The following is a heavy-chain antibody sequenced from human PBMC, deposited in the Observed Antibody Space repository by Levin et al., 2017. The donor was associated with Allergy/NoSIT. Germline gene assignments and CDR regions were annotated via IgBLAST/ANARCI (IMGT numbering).Heavy chain of an antibody. D-gene: IGHD2-2*03. Sequence: SQTLSLTCTVSGGSISGGGYHWTWIRQHPEKGLEWIGYIYYSGSTFYNPSLKSRLMISVDTSKNQFSLNVSYVTAADTAVYYCAREDGSTFDFWGQGALVTVAS. CDR2: IYYSGST. V-gene: IGHV4-31*03. CDR3: AREDGSTFDF. J-gene: IGHJ4*02. CDR1: GGSISGGGYH.